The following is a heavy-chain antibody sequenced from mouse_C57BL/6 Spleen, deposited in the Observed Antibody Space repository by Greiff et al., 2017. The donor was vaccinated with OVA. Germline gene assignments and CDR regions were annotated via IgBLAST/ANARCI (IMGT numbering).Heavy chain of an antibody. CDR3: AIEDYDGGRAWFAY. Sequence: QVQLQQPGAELVKPWASVKVSCKASGYTFTSYWMHWVKQRPGQGLEWIGRIHPSDSDTNYNQKFTGKATLTVDKSSSTAYLQRSSLTSEDAAVYYCAIEDYDGGRAWFAYWGQGTLVTVSA. CDR2: IHPSDSDT. J-gene: IGHJ3*01. D-gene: IGHD2-4*01. V-gene: IGHV1-74*01. CDR1: GYTFTSYW.